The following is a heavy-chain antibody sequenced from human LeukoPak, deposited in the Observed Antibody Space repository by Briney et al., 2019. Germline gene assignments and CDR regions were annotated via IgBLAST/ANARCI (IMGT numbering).Heavy chain of an antibody. D-gene: IGHD6-19*01. J-gene: IGHJ4*02. CDR3: ARGEADSSGWNDGDY. CDR1: GYTFTGYY. CDR2: INPSGGST. V-gene: IGHV1-46*01. Sequence: GASVKVSCNASGYTFTGYYMHWVRQAPGQGLEWMGIINPSGGSTSYAQKFQGRVTMTRDTSTSTVYMELSSLRSEDTAVYYCARGEADSSGWNDGDYWGQGTLVTVSS.